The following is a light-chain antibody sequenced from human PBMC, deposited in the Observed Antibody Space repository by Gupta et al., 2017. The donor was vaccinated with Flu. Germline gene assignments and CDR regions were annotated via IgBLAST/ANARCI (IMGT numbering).Light chain of an antibody. Sequence: EIVMTQSPATLSVSPGERATLSCRASQSVSSNLAWYQQKPGQAPRLLIYGASTRATGIPARFSGSGSGTEFTLTISSLQSEDFAVYYWQQDNNLNSFGQGTRLEIK. CDR1: QSVSSN. V-gene: IGKV3-15*01. CDR2: GAS. J-gene: IGKJ5*01. CDR3: QQDNNLNS.